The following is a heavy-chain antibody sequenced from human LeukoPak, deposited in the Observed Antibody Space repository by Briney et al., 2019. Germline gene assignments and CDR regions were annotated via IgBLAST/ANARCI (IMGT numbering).Heavy chain of an antibody. Sequence: PGGSLRLSCVASGFTFSDHYMDWVRQAPGKGLEWVSAISGSGGSTYYADSVKGRFTISRDNSKNTLYLQMNSLRAEDTAVYYCAKDWAFDIWGQGTMVTVSS. J-gene: IGHJ3*02. V-gene: IGHV3-23*01. CDR1: GFTFSDHY. CDR3: AKDWAFDI. CDR2: ISGSGGST.